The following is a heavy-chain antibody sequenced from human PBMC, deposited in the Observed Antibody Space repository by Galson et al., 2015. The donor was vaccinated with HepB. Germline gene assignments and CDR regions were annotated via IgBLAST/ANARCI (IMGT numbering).Heavy chain of an antibody. CDR1: GYTFTGYY. D-gene: IGHD2-21*02. J-gene: IGHJ4*02. CDR3: ARGGHIVVVTAIQNDC. CDR2: INPNSGGT. V-gene: IGHV1-2*02. Sequence: SVKVSCKASGYTFTGYYMHWVRQAPGQGLEWMGWINPNSGGTNYAQKFQGRVTMTRDTSISTAYMELSRLRSDDTAVYYCARGGHIVVVTAIQNDCWGQGTLVTVSS.